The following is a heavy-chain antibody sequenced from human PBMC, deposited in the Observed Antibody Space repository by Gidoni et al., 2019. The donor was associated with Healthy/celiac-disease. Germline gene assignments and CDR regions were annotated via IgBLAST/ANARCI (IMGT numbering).Heavy chain of an antibody. CDR2: IYYRGSP. CDR3: ASGDYYGSGSYYNY. J-gene: IGHJ4*02. CDR1: GGSISSYY. Sequence: QVQLQESGPGLVKPSETLSLTCTVSGGSISSYYWGWIRQPPGKGLEWIGYIYYRGSPNYNPSLKSRVTISVDTSKNQFSLKLSSVTAADTAVYYCASGDYYGSGSYYNYWGQGTLVTVSS. V-gene: IGHV4-59*01. D-gene: IGHD3-10*01.